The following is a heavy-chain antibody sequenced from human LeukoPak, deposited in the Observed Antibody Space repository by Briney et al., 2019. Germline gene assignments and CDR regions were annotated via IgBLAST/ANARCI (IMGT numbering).Heavy chain of an antibody. CDR2: IYYSGST. D-gene: IGHD2-15*01. J-gene: IGHJ4*02. V-gene: IGHV4-59*01. Sequence: PSETLSLTRTVSGGPISSYYWSWIRQPPGKGLEWIGYIYYSGSTNYNPSLKSRVTISVDTSKNQFSLNLSSVTAADTAVYYCARDRDCSGGMCYLDYWGQGTLVTVSS. CDR3: ARDRDCSGGMCYLDY. CDR1: GGPISSYY.